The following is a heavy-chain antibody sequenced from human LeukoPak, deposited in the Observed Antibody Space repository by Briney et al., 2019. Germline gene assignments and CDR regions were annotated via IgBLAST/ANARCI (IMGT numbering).Heavy chain of an antibody. D-gene: IGHD3-10*01. Sequence: GGSLRLSCTASGFTFSNYGMHWVHQAPGKGLEWVAVISYDGSNKYYADSVKGRFTISRDNSKNTLYLQMNSLRAEDTAVYYCAKDEASAGDYWGQGTLVTVSS. V-gene: IGHV3-30*18. CDR2: ISYDGSNK. CDR1: GFTFSNYG. CDR3: AKDEASAGDY. J-gene: IGHJ4*02.